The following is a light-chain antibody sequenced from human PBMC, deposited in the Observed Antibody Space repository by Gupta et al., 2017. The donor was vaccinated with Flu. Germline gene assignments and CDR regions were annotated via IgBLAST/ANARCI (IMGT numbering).Light chain of an antibody. CDR3: ASDDGSRGLWV. Sequence: QSVMTQPPSASGTPGQRVTVSCSGSSSNIGTNYVYCYQQPPGTAPHLLIIYKNQRRSAGAARCFSATKCASAALVTSGRLHAEEAADYYSASDDGSRGLWVFGGGTKLTVL. CDR2: KNQ. V-gene: IGLV1-47*02. J-gene: IGLJ3*02. CDR1: SSNIGTNY.